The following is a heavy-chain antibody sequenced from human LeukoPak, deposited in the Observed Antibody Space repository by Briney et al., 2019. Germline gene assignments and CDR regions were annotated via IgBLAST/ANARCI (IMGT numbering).Heavy chain of an antibody. V-gene: IGHV4-4*07. CDR2: IYATGST. Sequence: SETLSLTCGVSGDFIRSYWWGWVRQPAGKGVEWIGRIYATGSTNFHPSRKSRLTMSMDTSTNHFSLKLSLKLTSVTAADTAVYFCARQGYTASYYFLDFWSQGTLVTVSP. CDR3: ARQGYTASYYFLDF. J-gene: IGHJ4*02. CDR1: GDFIRSYW. D-gene: IGHD1-26*01.